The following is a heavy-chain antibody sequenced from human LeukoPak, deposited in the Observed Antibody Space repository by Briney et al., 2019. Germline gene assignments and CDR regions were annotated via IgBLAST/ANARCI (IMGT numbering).Heavy chain of an antibody. J-gene: IGHJ6*02. CDR3: ARDPYSSGWPSYYYYGMDV. CDR2: IKQDGSEK. Sequence: PGGSLRLSCAASGFTFSSYWMSWVRQAPGKGLEWVANIKQDGSEKYYVDSVKGRFTISRDNAKNSLYLQMSSLRAEDTAVYYCARDPYSSGWPSYYYYGMDVWGQGTTVTVSS. D-gene: IGHD6-19*01. CDR1: GFTFSSYW. V-gene: IGHV3-7*01.